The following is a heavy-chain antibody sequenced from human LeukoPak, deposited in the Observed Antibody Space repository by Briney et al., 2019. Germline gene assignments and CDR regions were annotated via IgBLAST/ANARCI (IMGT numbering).Heavy chain of an antibody. J-gene: IGHJ6*03. CDR1: GGSFNIYY. CDR2: MNDGGTI. D-gene: IGHD1-7*01. Sequence: PSETLSPTCAVYGGSFNIYYWSWIRQSPEKGLEWIGEMNDGGTINYNPSLLSRVTVSLDRSKNQFSLKLTSVTTADTAVYYCARRWNYGRNYYIDVWGNGATVTVSS. CDR3: ARRWNYGRNYYIDV. V-gene: IGHV4-34*01.